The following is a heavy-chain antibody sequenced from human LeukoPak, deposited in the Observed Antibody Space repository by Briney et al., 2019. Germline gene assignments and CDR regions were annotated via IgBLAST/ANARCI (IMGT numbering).Heavy chain of an antibody. D-gene: IGHD3-10*01. CDR3: ARVSGSGSLYYYGMDV. CDR2: IYYSGST. J-gene: IGHJ6*02. Sequence: SETLSLTCTVSGGSISSYYWSWIRQPPGKGLEWIGYIYYSGSTNYNPSLKSRVTISVDTSKNQFSLKLSSVTAADTAVYYCARVSGSGSLYYYGMDVWGQGTTVTVSS. V-gene: IGHV4-59*01. CDR1: GGSISSYY.